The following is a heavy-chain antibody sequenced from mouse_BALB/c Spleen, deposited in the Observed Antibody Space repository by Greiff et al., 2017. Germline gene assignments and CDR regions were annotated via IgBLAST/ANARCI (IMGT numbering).Heavy chain of an antibody. Sequence: VQLQPSGAELARPGASVKLSCKASGYTFTSYWMQWVKQRPGQGLEWIGAIYPGDGDTRYTQKFKGKATLTADKSSSTAYMQLSSLASEDSAVYYCARSWDIAYWGQGTLVTVSA. J-gene: IGHJ3*01. CDR1: GYTFTSYW. CDR2: IYPGDGDT. V-gene: IGHV1-87*01. D-gene: IGHD4-1*01. CDR3: ARSWDIAY.